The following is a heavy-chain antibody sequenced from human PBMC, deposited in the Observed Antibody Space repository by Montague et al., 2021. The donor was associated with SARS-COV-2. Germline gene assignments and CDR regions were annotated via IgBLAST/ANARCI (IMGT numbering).Heavy chain of an antibody. CDR1: RGSISSGGYY. D-gene: IGHD1-14*01. Sequence: TLSLTCTVSRGSISSGGYYWTWIRQRPGGDLEWIGYLYYNGMTHYSPSLKSRATISLDTSKTQFSLKLNSATATDSALYFCASSLPGNQFQFDYWGQGALVTVSS. J-gene: IGHJ4*02. CDR2: LYYNGMT. V-gene: IGHV4-31*03. CDR3: ASSLPGNQFQFDY.